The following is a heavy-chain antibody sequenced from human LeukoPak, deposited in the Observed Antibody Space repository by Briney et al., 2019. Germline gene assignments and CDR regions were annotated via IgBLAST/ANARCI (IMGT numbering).Heavy chain of an antibody. CDR3: SRLTGYYYDTGDPYNWFDP. J-gene: IGHJ5*02. D-gene: IGHD3-22*01. V-gene: IGHV3-23*01. CDR1: GFTFSSYA. CDR2: ISGSGGST. Sequence: GGSLGLSCAASGFTFSSYAMSWVRQAPGKGLEWVSAISGSGGSTYYADSVKGRFTISRDNSKNTLYLQMNSLKTEDTAVYYCSRLTGYYYDTGDPYNWFDPWGQGTLVTVSS.